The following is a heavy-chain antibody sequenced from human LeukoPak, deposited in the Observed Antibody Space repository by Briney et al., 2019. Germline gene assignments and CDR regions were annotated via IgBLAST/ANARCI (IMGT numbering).Heavy chain of an antibody. J-gene: IGHJ5*02. V-gene: IGHV3-21*01. CDR2: ISSGSSFM. D-gene: IGHD2-21*01. CDR3: ARDGVEFYNWFDP. CDR1: GFTFSRYS. Sequence: GGSLRLSCAASGFTFSRYSMNWVRQAPGKGLEWVSSISSGSSFMYYADSVKGRFTISRDNAKNTLYLQMNSLRAEDTAVYYCARDGVEFYNWFDPWGQGTLVTVSS.